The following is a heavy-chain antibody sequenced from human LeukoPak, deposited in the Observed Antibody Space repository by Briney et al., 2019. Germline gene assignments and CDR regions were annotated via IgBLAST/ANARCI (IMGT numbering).Heavy chain of an antibody. D-gene: IGHD6-13*01. CDR3: ARDWMPGSSWRYFDL. Sequence: SETLSLTCTVSGGSISSSSYYWGWIRQPPGKGLEWIGSIYYSGSTYNNPSLKSRVTVSVDTSKNQFSLKLSSVTAADTAVYYCARDWMPGSSWRYFDLWGRGTLVTVSS. J-gene: IGHJ2*01. CDR1: GGSISSSSYY. V-gene: IGHV4-39*07. CDR2: IYYSGST.